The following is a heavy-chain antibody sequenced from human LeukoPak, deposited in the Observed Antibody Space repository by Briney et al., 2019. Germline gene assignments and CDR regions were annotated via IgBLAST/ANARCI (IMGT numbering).Heavy chain of an antibody. D-gene: IGHD3-10*01. CDR2: INPSGGST. CDR3: AIGWGPHGSGSYSPNY. J-gene: IGHJ4*02. Sequence: GASVKVSCKASGYTFTSYYMHWVRQAPGQGLEWMGIINPSGGSTSYAQKSQGRVTMTRDTSTSTVYMELSSLRSEDTAVYYCAIGWGPHGSGSYSPNYWGQGTLVTVSS. V-gene: IGHV1-46*01. CDR1: GYTFTSYY.